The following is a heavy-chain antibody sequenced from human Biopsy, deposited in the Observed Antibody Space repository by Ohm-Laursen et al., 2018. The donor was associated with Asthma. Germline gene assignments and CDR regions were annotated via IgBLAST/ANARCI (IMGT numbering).Heavy chain of an antibody. CDR3: TTRPRAANQLDP. J-gene: IGHJ5*02. CDR2: IKSKTDGGTT. CDR1: GITFGDYA. Sequence: SLRLSCSASGITFGDYAVTWFRQAPGKGLEWVGRIKSKTDGGTTDYAAPVKGRFTISRDDSKNTLYLQMNSLKTEDTAVYYCTTRPRAANQLDPWGQGTLVTVSS. V-gene: IGHV3-15*01. D-gene: IGHD2-15*01.